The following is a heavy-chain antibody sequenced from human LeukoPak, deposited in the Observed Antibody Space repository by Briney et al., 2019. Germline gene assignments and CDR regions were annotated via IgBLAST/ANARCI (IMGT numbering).Heavy chain of an antibody. D-gene: IGHD5-24*01. Sequence: PSETLSLTCIVSGGSISGYYWSWLRQPAGKGLEWIGRIYTSGSTNYNPSLKSRVTMSVDTSKNQFSLRLSSVTAADTAVYYCARHERDVSLDHAFDIWGQGTMVTVSS. J-gene: IGHJ3*02. CDR3: ARHERDVSLDHAFDI. CDR1: GGSISGYY. CDR2: IYTSGST. V-gene: IGHV4-4*07.